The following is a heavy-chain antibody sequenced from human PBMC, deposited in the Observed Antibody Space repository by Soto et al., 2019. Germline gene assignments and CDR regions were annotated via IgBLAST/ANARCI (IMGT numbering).Heavy chain of an antibody. CDR2: IYYTGTT. D-gene: IGHD3-3*01. CDR1: GGSISSGGHY. J-gene: IGHJ5*02. V-gene: IGHV4-31*03. CDR3: ATRITVFGLLIPPFDP. Sequence: SETLSLTCTVSGGSISSGGHYWGWIRQHPGKGLEWIGSIYYTGTTYYNPSLKSRVTMPVDTSKNQFSLRLSSVTAADTAIYYCATRITVFGLLIPPFDPWGQGTQVTVSS.